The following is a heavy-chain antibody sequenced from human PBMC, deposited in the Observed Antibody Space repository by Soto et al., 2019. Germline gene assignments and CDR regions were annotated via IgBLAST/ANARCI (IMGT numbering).Heavy chain of an antibody. V-gene: IGHV4-59*08. J-gene: IGHJ4*02. CDR1: GGSISSYY. CDR2: IYYSGST. CDR3: AGGLLPLYLYDY. D-gene: IGHD3-16*01. Sequence: SETLSLTCTVSGGSISSYYWSWIRQPPGKGLEWIGYIYYSGSTNYNPSLKSRVTISVDTSKNQFSLKLSSVTAADTAVYYCAGGLLPLYLYDYGGQGTLVTVSS.